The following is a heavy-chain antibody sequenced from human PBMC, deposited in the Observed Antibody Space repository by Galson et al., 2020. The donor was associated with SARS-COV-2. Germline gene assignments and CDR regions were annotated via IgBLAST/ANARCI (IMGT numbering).Heavy chain of an antibody. D-gene: IGHD2-2*01. V-gene: IGHV4-31*03. Sequence: TLSLTCTVSGGSISSGGYYWSWIRQHPGKGLEWIGYIYYSGSTYYNPSLKSRVTISVDTSKNQFSLKLGSVTAADTAVYYCARDNGSNSCSSTSCYLSHAFDIWGQGTMVTVSS. CDR1: GGSISSGGYY. J-gene: IGHJ3*02. CDR2: IYYSGST. CDR3: ARDNGSNSCSSTSCYLSHAFDI.